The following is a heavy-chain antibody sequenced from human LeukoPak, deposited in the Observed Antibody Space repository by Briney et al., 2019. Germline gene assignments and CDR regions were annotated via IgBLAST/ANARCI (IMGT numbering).Heavy chain of an antibody. Sequence: PSETLSLNCTVSGDSISSSSYYWGWIRQPPGTELEWIGSIYYSGSTYYNPSLNSRVTISVDTSKNQFSLKLSSVTAADTAVYYCARDYLGGNPDAFDIWGQGTMVTVSS. J-gene: IGHJ3*02. CDR3: ARDYLGGNPDAFDI. V-gene: IGHV4-39*07. D-gene: IGHD4-23*01. CDR2: IYYSGST. CDR1: GDSISSSSYY.